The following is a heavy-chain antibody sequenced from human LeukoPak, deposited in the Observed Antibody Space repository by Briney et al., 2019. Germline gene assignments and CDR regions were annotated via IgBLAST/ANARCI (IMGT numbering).Heavy chain of an antibody. CDR1: GGSISRSSYN. CDR2: IFNRGIT. Sequence: SETLSLTCSASGGSISRSSYNWGWIRQPAGKGLEWIGRIFNRGITSYYPSLKSRVTLSQDMSKNQISLNLVSVTAADTAVYFCARGGVGSFDSWGQGILVTVSS. D-gene: IGHD3-10*01. J-gene: IGHJ4*02. V-gene: IGHV4-39*07. CDR3: ARGGVGSFDS.